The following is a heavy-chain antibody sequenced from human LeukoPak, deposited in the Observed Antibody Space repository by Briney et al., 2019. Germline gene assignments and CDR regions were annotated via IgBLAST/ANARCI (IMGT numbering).Heavy chain of an antibody. V-gene: IGHV3-23*01. CDR3: ARDLPETTVTTRYFDC. CDR2: ISGSGGNT. Sequence: PGGSLRLSCAASGFTFSTYPMTWVRQAPGKGLEWVSTISGSGGNTYYGDSVKGRFTISRDNAKNSLYLQMNSLRAEDTAVYYCARDLPETTVTTRYFDCWGQGTLVTVSS. J-gene: IGHJ4*02. CDR1: GFTFSTYP. D-gene: IGHD4-17*01.